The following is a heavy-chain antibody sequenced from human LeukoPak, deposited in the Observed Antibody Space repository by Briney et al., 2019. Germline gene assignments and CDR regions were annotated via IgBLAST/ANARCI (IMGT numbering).Heavy chain of an antibody. V-gene: IGHV5-51*01. Sequence: KPGESLKISCKGSGYRFTNYWIGWVRQMPGKGLEWVGIIYPGDSDIRYSPSFQGQVTISADKSISTAYLQWSSLKAPDTAMYYCARQNSGWEKGTIDYWGQGALVTVSS. J-gene: IGHJ4*02. CDR1: GYRFTNYW. D-gene: IGHD6-19*01. CDR3: ARQNSGWEKGTIDY. CDR2: IYPGDSDI.